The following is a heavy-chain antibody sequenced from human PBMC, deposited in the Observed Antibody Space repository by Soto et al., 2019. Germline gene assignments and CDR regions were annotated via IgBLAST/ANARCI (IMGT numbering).Heavy chain of an antibody. CDR1: GFTFSSYS. J-gene: IGHJ6*02. V-gene: IGHV3-21*01. Sequence: RRSWSASGFTFSSYSMNCGRQAPGKRPECVSSMSSSSSYIYYADSVKGRFTISRGNANNSLYLQMNTLRAEDTAVYYCARDPGYSSGWYNYYYGMDVWGQGTTVTVSS. D-gene: IGHD6-19*01. CDR3: ARDPGYSSGWYNYYYGMDV. CDR2: MSSSSSYI.